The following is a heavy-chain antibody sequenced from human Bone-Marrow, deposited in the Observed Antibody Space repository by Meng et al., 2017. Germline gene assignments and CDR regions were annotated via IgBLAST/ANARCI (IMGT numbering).Heavy chain of an antibody. CDR3: ARDTYSSSWYLASAFDI. D-gene: IGHD6-13*01. CDR1: GGTFSSYT. CDR2: IIPILGIA. Sequence: SVKVSCKASGGTFSSYTISWVRQAPGQGLEWMGRIIPILGIANYAQKFQSRVTITAVKSTSTAYMELSSLRSEDTAVYYCARDTYSSSWYLASAFDIWGQGTMVTVSS. V-gene: IGHV1-69*04. J-gene: IGHJ3*02.